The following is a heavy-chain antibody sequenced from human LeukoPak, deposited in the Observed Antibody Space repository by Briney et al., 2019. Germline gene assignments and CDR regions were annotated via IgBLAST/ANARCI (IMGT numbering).Heavy chain of an antibody. Sequence: PGRSLRLSCAASGFTFDDYAMHWVRQAPGKGLEWVSGISWNSGSIGYADSVKGRFTISRDNAKNSLYLQLNSLRAEDTALYYCAKDSDQVGPGAFDIWGQGTMVTVSS. CDR3: AKDSDQVGPGAFDI. D-gene: IGHD2-15*01. J-gene: IGHJ3*02. CDR2: ISWNSGSI. CDR1: GFTFDDYA. V-gene: IGHV3-9*01.